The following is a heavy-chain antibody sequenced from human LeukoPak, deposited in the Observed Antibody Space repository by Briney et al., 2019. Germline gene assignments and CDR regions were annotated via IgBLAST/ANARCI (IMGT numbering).Heavy chain of an antibody. J-gene: IGHJ4*02. Sequence: SETLSLTCTVSGGSISSYYWSWIRQPPGKGLEWIGYIYYSGSTNYNPSHKSRVTISVDTSKNQFSSVTAADTAVYYCARQGRGQSGSYDYWGQGTLVTVSS. CDR1: GGSISSYY. D-gene: IGHD1-26*01. CDR3: ARQGRGQSGSYDY. V-gene: IGHV4-59*08. CDR2: IYYSGST.